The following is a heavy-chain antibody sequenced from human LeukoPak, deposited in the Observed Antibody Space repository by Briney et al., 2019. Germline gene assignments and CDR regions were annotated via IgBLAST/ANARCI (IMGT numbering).Heavy chain of an antibody. J-gene: IGHJ3*01. Sequence: GGSLRLSCAASEFTFSRHYMSWVRQSPGKGLEWVANMKQDGSVKYYVDSVKGRFTVSRDNAKKSLYLQMNSLRAEDTAVYYCARESRITLGRIDVDDGFDVWGQGTVVTVSS. D-gene: IGHD5-24*01. CDR3: ARESRITLGRIDVDDGFDV. CDR1: EFTFSRHY. CDR2: MKQDGSVK. V-gene: IGHV3-7*01.